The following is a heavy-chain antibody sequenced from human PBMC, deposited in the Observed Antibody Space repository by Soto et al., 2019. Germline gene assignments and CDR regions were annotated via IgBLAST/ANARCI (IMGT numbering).Heavy chain of an antibody. Sequence: PGGSLRLSCAAAGFRFNDYYMTWIRQAPGKGLEWISYISSASSTIYYAHSVKGRFTISRDNAKNSLYLQMNSLRAEDTAVYYCATSSGALAATFPYYFDYWGQGTLVTV. V-gene: IGHV3-11*01. CDR2: ISSASSTI. CDR3: ATSSGALAATFPYYFDY. J-gene: IGHJ4*02. D-gene: IGHD2-15*01. CDR1: GFRFNDYY.